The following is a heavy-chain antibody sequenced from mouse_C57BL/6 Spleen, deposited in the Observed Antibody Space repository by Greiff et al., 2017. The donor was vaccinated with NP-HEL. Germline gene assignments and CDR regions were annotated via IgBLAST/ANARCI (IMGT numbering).Heavy chain of an antibody. D-gene: IGHD2-5*01. Sequence: VKLMESGAELVKPGASVKISCKASGYAFRSYWMNWVKQRPGKGLEWIGQIYPGDGDTNYNGKFKGKATLTADKSASTAYMQLSSLTSEDSAVYFCARSHYSNFFAYWGQGTLVTVSA. J-gene: IGHJ3*01. V-gene: IGHV1-80*01. CDR1: GYAFRSYW. CDR3: ARSHYSNFFAY. CDR2: IYPGDGDT.